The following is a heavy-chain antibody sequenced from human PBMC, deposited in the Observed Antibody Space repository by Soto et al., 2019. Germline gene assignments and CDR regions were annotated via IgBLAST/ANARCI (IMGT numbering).Heavy chain of an antibody. J-gene: IGHJ3*02. CDR1: GGTFSSYT. CDR3: PMGHWLSLAAFDI. D-gene: IGHD3-9*01. CDR2: IIPILGIA. V-gene: IGHV1-69*02. Sequence: QVQLVQSGAEVKKPGSSVKVSCKASGGTFSSYTISWVRQAPGQGLEWMGRIIPILGIAKYAQKFQGRVTIPLDIXTSTSYMERSSLRSEDTAVYYCPMGHWLSLAAFDIWGQGTMVTVSS.